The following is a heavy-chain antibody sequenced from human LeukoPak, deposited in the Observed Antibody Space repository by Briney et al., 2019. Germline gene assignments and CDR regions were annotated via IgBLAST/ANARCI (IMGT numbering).Heavy chain of an antibody. Sequence: GRSLRLSCAASGFTFSSYSMNWVRQAPGKGLEWVSYISSSSSTIYYADSVKGRFTISRDNAKNSLYLQMNSLRAEDTAVYYCAREGHTEMATITDPFDYWGQGTLVTVSS. D-gene: IGHD5-24*01. CDR3: AREGHTEMATITDPFDY. CDR1: GFTFSSYS. CDR2: ISSSSSTI. V-gene: IGHV3-48*01. J-gene: IGHJ4*02.